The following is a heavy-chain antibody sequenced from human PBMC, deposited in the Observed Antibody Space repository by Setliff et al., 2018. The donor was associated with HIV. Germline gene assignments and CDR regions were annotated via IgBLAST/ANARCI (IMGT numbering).Heavy chain of an antibody. Sequence: ASVKVSCKASGYNFTSHDINWVRQAPGQGLEWMGWMNPKSGNTGYARKFQGRVTMTRKTSISTAYMELRSLRSDDTAVYYCARGDGTKYYYYYYMDVWGKGTTVTVSS. V-gene: IGHV1-8*01. CDR3: ARGDGTKYYYYYYMDV. D-gene: IGHD1-7*01. CDR1: GYNFTSHD. J-gene: IGHJ6*03. CDR2: MNPKSGNT.